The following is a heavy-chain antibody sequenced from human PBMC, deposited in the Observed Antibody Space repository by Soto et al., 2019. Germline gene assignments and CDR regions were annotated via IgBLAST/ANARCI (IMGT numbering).Heavy chain of an antibody. CDR3: ASHAVHSSGFTDY. Sequence: QLQLQESGPGLVKPSETLSLTCTVSGGSISSSSYYWGWIRQPPGKGLEWIGSIYYSGSTYYNPSLKSRVTISVDPSKNQFSLKLSSVTAADTAVYYCASHAVHSSGFTDYWGQGTLVTVSS. J-gene: IGHJ4*02. CDR1: GGSISSSSYY. CDR2: IYYSGST. V-gene: IGHV4-39*01. D-gene: IGHD6-19*01.